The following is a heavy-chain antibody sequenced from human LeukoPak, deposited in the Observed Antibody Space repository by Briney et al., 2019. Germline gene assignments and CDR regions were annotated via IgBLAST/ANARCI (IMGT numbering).Heavy chain of an antibody. CDR2: VWYDETKK. CDR3: AKVPYSGTYHDYFFDS. Sequence: GGSLRLSCAASGFTFSSYWMHWVRQAPGKGLEWVALVWYDETKKYYGESVRGRFTISRDNSKNTLHLQMSSLRVEDTAIYYCAKVPYSGTYHDYFFDSWGQGTLVTVSS. J-gene: IGHJ4*02. CDR1: GFTFSSYW. V-gene: IGHV3-33*03. D-gene: IGHD1-26*01.